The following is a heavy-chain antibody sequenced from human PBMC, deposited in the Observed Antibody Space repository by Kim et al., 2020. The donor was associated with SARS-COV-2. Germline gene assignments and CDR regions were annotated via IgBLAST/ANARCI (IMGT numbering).Heavy chain of an antibody. D-gene: IGHD3-22*01. J-gene: IGHJ4*02. Sequence: GGSLRLSCAASGFTVSSNYMSWVRQAPGKGLEWVSVIYSGGSTYYADSVKGRFTISRDNSKNTLYLQMNSLRAEDTAVYYCARDQGYYYDSSGYSRGPYYCDYWGQGTLVTVSS. CDR2: IYSGGST. V-gene: IGHV3-66*01. CDR3: ARDQGYYYDSSGYSRGPYYCDY. CDR1: GFTVSSNY.